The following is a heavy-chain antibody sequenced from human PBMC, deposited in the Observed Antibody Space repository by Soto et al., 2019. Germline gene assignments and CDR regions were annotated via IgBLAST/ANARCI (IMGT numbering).Heavy chain of an antibody. CDR1: GGSISSSSYY. V-gene: IGHV4-39*01. J-gene: IGHJ4*02. CDR3: ARLRSGSRPNFDY. Sequence: DTLSLTCTVSGGSISSSSYYWGWIRQPPGKGLEWIGSIYYSGSTYYNPSLKSRVTISVDTSKNQFSLKLSSVTAADTAVYYCARLRSGSRPNFDYWGQGTLVTVSS. D-gene: IGHD3-10*01. CDR2: IYYSGST.